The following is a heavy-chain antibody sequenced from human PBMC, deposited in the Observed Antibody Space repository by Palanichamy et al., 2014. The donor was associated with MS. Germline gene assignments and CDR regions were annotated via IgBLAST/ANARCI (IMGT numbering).Heavy chain of an antibody. Sequence: EVHLVESGGGLVQPGGALRLSCAASGFTFGDYWMTWIRQAPGKGLEWVANINQDGSEKEYVDSVKGRFTISRDSNSLYLQMHSLRAEDSAVYYCARDGSGWYWQPPYFDCWGQGALVTVSS. CDR3: ARDGSGWYWQPPYFDC. V-gene: IGHV3-7*01. J-gene: IGHJ4*02. D-gene: IGHD6-19*01. CDR2: INQDGSEK. CDR1: GFTFGDYW.